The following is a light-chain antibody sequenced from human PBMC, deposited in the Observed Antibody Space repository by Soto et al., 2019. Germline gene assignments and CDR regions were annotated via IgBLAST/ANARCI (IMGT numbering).Light chain of an antibody. CDR2: DVS. J-gene: IGLJ1*01. CDR1: SSDVGGYNY. CDR3: SSYTSSISYV. Sequence: QSALTQPASVSGSPGQSITISCTGTSSDVGGYNYVSWYQSHPGEDPKLIIYDVSNRPSGVSDRFSGSKSGNTASLTISGLQAEDEADYYCSSYTSSISYVFGTGTKVTVL. V-gene: IGLV2-14*03.